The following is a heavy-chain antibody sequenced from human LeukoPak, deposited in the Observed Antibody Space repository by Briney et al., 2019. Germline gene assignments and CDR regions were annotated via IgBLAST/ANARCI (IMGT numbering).Heavy chain of an antibody. CDR2: IGIDSGNT. V-gene: IGHV3-48*01. Sequence: GGSLGLSCAASGFTFSDYSMNWVRQAPGKGLEWISYIGIDSGNTNYADSVKGRFTISGDRAKNSLYLQMNSLRVEDTAVYYCARDYKYAFDNWGQGTLVTVSS. CDR1: GFTFSDYS. J-gene: IGHJ4*02. D-gene: IGHD5-24*01. CDR3: ARDYKYAFDN.